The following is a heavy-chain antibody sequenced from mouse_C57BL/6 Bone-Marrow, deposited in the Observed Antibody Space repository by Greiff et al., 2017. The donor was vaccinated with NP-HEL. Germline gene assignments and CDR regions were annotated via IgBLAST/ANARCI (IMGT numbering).Heavy chain of an antibody. CDR2: IDPETGGT. CDR1: GYTFTDYE. CDR3: TRFLYGNYYAMDY. D-gene: IGHD2-1*01. J-gene: IGHJ4*01. V-gene: IGHV1-15*01. Sequence: VQRVESGAELVRPGASVTLSCKASGYTFTDYEMHWVKQTPVHGLEWIGAIDPETGGTAYNQKFKGKAILTADKSSSTAYMELRSLTSEDSAVYYCTRFLYGNYYAMDYWGQGTSVTVSS.